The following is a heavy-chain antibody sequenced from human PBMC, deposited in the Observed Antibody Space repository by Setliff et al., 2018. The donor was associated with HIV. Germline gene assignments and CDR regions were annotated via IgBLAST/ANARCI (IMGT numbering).Heavy chain of an antibody. D-gene: IGHD2-15*01. Sequence: ETLSLTCTVSGYSISSGYYWGWIRQPPGKGLEWIGNIYHSGSTYYNPSLKSRVTISVDTSKNQFSLKLSSVTAADTAVYYCATALGYCSGGSCCPYYFDYWGQGTLVTVSS. J-gene: IGHJ4*02. V-gene: IGHV4-38-2*02. CDR1: GYSISSGYY. CDR2: IYHSGST. CDR3: ATALGYCSGGSCCPYYFDY.